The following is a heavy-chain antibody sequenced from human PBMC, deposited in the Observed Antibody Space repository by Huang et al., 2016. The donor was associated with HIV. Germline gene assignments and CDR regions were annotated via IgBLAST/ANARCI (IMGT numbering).Heavy chain of an antibody. D-gene: IGHD3-10*01. CDR1: GYRFRSNW. Sequence: EVQLVQSGAEVKKPGESLKISCKGSGYRFRSNWIGWVRQMPGKGREWMGIIYPGESDTRYRPSFQGQVTISADKSSNTAYLQWSSLKASDTAMYYCARLIGSPSFYYGLDVWGQGTTVTVSS. V-gene: IGHV5-51*01. CDR2: IYPGESDT. CDR3: ARLIGSPSFYYGLDV. J-gene: IGHJ6*02.